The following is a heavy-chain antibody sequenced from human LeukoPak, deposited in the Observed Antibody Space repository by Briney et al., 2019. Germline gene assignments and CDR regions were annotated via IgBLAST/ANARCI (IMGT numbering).Heavy chain of an antibody. CDR2: RWYDGSKK. CDR1: VLTFRSND. Sequence: PGGTLRLFCAASVLTFRSNDMHWVRQARGKGLVWVAIRWYDGSKKCYADSVKSRFTISRDNSMSTLYLQMNSLRAEDTAVYYCARLTGWSAIDYWGQGTQVTVSS. CDR3: ARLTGWSAIDY. D-gene: IGHD6-19*01. J-gene: IGHJ4*02. V-gene: IGHV3-33*01.